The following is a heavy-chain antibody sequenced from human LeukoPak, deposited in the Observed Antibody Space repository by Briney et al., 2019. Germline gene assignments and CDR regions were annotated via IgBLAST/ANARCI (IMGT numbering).Heavy chain of an antibody. V-gene: IGHV4-34*01. Sequence: SETLSLTCAVYGGSFSGYYWSWIRQPPGKGLEWIGEINHSGSTNYNPSLKSRVTISVDTSKNQFSLKLSSVTAADTAVYYCARRARGSYGPFDYWGQGTLVTVSS. D-gene: IGHD5-18*01. CDR3: ARRARGSYGPFDY. J-gene: IGHJ4*02. CDR2: INHSGST. CDR1: GGSFSGYY.